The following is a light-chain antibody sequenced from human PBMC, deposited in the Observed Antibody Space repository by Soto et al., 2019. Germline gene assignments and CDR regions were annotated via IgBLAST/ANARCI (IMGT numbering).Light chain of an antibody. V-gene: IGLV2-8*01. CDR2: EVT. CDR3: SSYAGSSNLV. CDR1: SSDVGGHNF. Sequence: QSVLTQPPSASGSPGQSVTISCTGTSSDVGGHNFVSWYQQHPGKAPKLMIYEVTKRPSGVPDRFSGSKSGNTASLTVSGLQAEDEADYYCSSYAGSSNLVFGGGTQLTVL. J-gene: IGLJ2*01.